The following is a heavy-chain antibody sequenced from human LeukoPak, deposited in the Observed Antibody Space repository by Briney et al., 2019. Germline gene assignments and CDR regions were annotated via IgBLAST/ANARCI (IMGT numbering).Heavy chain of an antibody. CDR3: ARDGDYGTGSCYRGCIDS. CDR1: GGSFSDHY. D-gene: IGHD3-10*01. V-gene: IGHV4-34*01. CDR2: INPRGST. J-gene: IGHJ4*02. Sequence: PSETLSLTCAVYGGSFSDHYWSWFRQPPGKGLEWIGEINPRGSTIYNPSLKSRVTISVDTSKNQFSLNLSSVTAADTAVYYCARDGDYGTGSCYRGCIDSWGQGTPVTVSP.